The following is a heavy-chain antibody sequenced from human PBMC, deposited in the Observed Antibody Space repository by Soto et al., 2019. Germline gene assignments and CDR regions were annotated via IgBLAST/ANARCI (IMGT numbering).Heavy chain of an antibody. D-gene: IGHD3-22*01. CDR1: GFTFRDYA. CDR2: IGSKADAERL. Sequence: GGSLRLSCTTSGFTFRDYAMTWVRQAPGKGLEWVASIGSKADAERLEYAASVKGRFTISRDDSKNTPYLQMNSLRAEDTAVYYCARVHYDSSGYSYYFDYWGQGTLVTVSS. J-gene: IGHJ4*02. CDR3: ARVHYDSSGYSYYFDY. V-gene: IGHV3-49*04.